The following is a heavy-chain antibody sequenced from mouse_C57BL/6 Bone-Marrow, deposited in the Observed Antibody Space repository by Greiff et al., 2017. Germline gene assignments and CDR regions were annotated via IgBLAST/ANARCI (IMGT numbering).Heavy chain of an antibody. CDR2: IWGGGST. D-gene: IGHD1-1*01. Sequence: VNVVESGPGLVAPSQSLSITCTVSGFSLTSYGVDWVRQPPGKGLEWLGVIWGGGSTNYNSALMSRLSISKDNSKRQIFLKMNSLQTDDTAMYYCAKHEGDYYGSSPFAYWGQGTLVTVSA. CDR1: GFSLTSYG. CDR3: AKHEGDYYGSSPFAY. J-gene: IGHJ3*01. V-gene: IGHV2-9*01.